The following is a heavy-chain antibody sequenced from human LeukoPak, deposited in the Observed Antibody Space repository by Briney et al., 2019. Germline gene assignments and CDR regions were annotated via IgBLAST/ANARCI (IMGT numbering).Heavy chain of an antibody. CDR1: GFIFSNYV. CDR3: ARDRDNGMDV. Sequence: GGSLRLSCTASGFIFSNYVMSWVRQAPGKGLEWVSSITGSGGSTYYADSVRGRFTISRDNSKNSLYLQMNSLSAEDAAEYYCARDRDNGMDVWGQGTTVTVSS. CDR2: ITGSGGST. J-gene: IGHJ6*02. V-gene: IGHV3-23*01.